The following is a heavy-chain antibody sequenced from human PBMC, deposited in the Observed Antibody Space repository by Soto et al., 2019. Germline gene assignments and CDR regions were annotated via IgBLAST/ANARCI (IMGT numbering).Heavy chain of an antibody. CDR1: GGSVSSGSYY. CDR3: ARDLWFDP. CDR2: IYYSGST. Sequence: SETLSLTCTVSGGSVSSGSYYWSWIRQPPGKGLEWIGYIYYSGSTNYNPSLRSRVTISVDTSKNQFSLKLSSVTAADTAVYYCARDLWFDPWGQGTLVTVSS. J-gene: IGHJ5*02. V-gene: IGHV4-61*01.